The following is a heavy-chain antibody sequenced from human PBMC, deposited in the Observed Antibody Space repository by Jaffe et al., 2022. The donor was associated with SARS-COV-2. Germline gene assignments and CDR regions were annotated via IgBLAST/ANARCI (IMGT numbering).Heavy chain of an antibody. J-gene: IGHJ4*02. V-gene: IGHV3-30-3*01. CDR3: AREDSGYVYDY. D-gene: IGHD5-12*01. CDR2: ISYDGSNK. CDR1: GFTFSSYA. Sequence: QVQLVESGGGVVQPGRSLRLSCAASGFTFSSYAMHWVRQAPGKGLEWVAVISYDGSNKYYADSVKGRFTISRDNSKNTLYLQMNSLRAEDTAVYYCAREDSGYVYDYWGQGTLVTVSS.